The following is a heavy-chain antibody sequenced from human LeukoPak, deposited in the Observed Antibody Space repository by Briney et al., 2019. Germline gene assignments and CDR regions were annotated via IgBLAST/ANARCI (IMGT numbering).Heavy chain of an antibody. Sequence: SETLSLTCTVSGGSISTFYWSWIRQPPGTGLEWIGYVDYSGSTNYNPSLKSRVTMSVDTSNNQFSLNLSSVTAADTAVYYCARGGRGYSYEIDYWGQGTLVTVSS. V-gene: IGHV4-59*01. J-gene: IGHJ4*02. CDR3: ARGGRGYSYEIDY. D-gene: IGHD5-18*01. CDR2: VDYSGST. CDR1: GGSISTFY.